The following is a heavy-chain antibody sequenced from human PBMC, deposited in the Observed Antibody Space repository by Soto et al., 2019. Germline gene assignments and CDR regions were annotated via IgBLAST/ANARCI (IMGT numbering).Heavy chain of an antibody. CDR2: ISGSGGST. Sequence: EVQLLESGGGLVQPGGSLRLSCAASGFTFSSYAMSWVRQAPGKGLEWVSAISGSGGSTYYADSVKGRFTISRDNSKNTLYLQMISLRAEDTAVYYCAKNPAPFYWYFDLWGRGTLVTVSS. CDR1: GFTFSSYA. J-gene: IGHJ2*01. D-gene: IGHD2-15*01. CDR3: AKNPAPFYWYFDL. V-gene: IGHV3-23*01.